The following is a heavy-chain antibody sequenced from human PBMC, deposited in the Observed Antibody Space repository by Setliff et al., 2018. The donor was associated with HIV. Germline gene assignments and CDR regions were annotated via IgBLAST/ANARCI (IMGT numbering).Heavy chain of an antibody. Sequence: PGESLKISCAASGFTFSSYAMSWVRQAPGKGLEWVSTISTSGADTYDAHSMKGRFTISRDNSKNTLYLQMNSLTAEDTAVCYCARENYYVTEYWGQGTLVTVPQ. D-gene: IGHD3-10*02. CDR1: GFTFSSYA. J-gene: IGHJ4*02. CDR2: ISTSGADT. V-gene: IGHV3-23*01. CDR3: ARENYYVTEY.